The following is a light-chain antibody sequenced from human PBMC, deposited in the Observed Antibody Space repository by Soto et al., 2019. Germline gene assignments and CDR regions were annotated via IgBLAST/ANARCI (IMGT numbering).Light chain of an antibody. J-gene: IGLJ2*01. CDR1: SSDVGGYNF. CDR3: SSYTTSVTRVV. V-gene: IGLV2-14*01. Sequence: QSALTQPASVSGSPGQSITISCTGTSSDVGGYNFVSWYQQHPGKAPKLMIYEVSNRPSGVSNRFSGSKSGNTASLTISGLQAEDEAAYYCSSYTTSVTRVVFGGGTK. CDR2: EVS.